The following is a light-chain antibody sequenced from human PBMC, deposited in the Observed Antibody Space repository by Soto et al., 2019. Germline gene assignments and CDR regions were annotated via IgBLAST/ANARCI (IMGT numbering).Light chain of an antibody. Sequence: QXVLTQPAYVSGSPGQSITISCTGTSSDVGGYNYVSWYQQHPGKAPKLMIYDVSNRPSGVSNRFSGSKSGNTASLTISGLQAEYEADYYCSSYTSSSTLLYVFGTGTKVTVL. CDR2: DVS. CDR3: SSYTSSSTLLYV. V-gene: IGLV2-14*01. CDR1: SSDVGGYNY. J-gene: IGLJ1*01.